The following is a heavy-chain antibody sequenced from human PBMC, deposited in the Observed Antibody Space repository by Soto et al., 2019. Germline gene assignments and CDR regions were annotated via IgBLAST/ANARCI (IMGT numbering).Heavy chain of an antibody. V-gene: IGHV4-30-2*01. CDR1: GGSISSGGYS. D-gene: IGHD5-18*01. J-gene: IGHJ4*02. CDR2: IYHSGST. Sequence: SETLSLTCAVSGGSISSGGYSWSWIRQPPGKGLEWIGYIYHSGSTYYNPSLKSRVTISVDRSKNQFSLKLSSVTAADTAVYYCASARGYSYSYYFDYWGQGTLVTVSS. CDR3: ASARGYSYSYYFDY.